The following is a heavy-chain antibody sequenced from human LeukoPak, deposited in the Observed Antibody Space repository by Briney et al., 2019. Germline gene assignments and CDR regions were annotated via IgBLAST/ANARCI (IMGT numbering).Heavy chain of an antibody. D-gene: IGHD3-16*01. CDR2: ISSSRSYI. CDR1: GFTFSSYS. Sequence: GGSLRLSCAASGFTFSSYSMNWVRQAPGKGLEWVSSISSSRSYIYYADSVKGRFTISRDNAKNSLYLQMNSLRAEDTAVYYCARDLQGGDYYDYWGREPWPPSPQ. V-gene: IGHV3-21*01. J-gene: IGHJ4*02. CDR3: ARDLQGGDYYDY.